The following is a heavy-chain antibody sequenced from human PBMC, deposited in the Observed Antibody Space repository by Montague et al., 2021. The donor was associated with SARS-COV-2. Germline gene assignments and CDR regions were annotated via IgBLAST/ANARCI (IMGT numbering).Heavy chain of an antibody. CDR3: ARAPVAHITIFGVVTSFDY. J-gene: IGHJ4*02. CDR2: IYYSGGT. CDR1: GASISSYY. D-gene: IGHD3-3*01. V-gene: IGHV4-59*01. Sequence: SETLSLTCTVSGASISSYYWSWIRQPPGKGLEWIGYIYYSGGTNYNPSLKSRVTISVDTSKNQFSLKLSSVTAADTAVYYCARAPVAHITIFGVVTSFDYWGQGTLVTVSS.